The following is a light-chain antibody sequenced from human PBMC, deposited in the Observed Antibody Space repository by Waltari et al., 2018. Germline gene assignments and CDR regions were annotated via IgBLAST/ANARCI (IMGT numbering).Light chain of an antibody. CDR1: SATIGNHS. V-gene: IGLV1-44*01. Sequence: QTMLTQPPSAPGTPRQRVTPSCPGSSATIGNHSVNSSQQLPETAPKPLIYSDRQRPSGVPARFSASKSGTSASLAISGLQSEDEGLYYCSSWDDSRNTVVFGGGTKLTVL. J-gene: IGLJ2*01. CDR2: SDR. CDR3: SSWDDSRNTVV.